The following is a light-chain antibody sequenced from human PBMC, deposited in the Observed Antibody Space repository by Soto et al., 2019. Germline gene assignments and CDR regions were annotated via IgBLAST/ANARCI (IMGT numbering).Light chain of an antibody. CDR2: RNN. V-gene: IGLV1-47*01. J-gene: IGLJ2*01. CDR3: ATWDDSLSAVV. Sequence: QLVLTQPPSASGTPGQRVTISCSGSSSNIGSNYVYWYQQFPGTAPKLLIYRNNQRPSGVPDRFSGSKSGTSASLAISGLRSEDEADYYCATWDDSLSAVVFGGGTKVTVL. CDR1: SSNIGSNY.